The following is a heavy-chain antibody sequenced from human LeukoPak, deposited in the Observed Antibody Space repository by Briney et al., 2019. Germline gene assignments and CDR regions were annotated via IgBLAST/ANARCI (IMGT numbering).Heavy chain of an antibody. Sequence: AGGSLRLSCATSGFSFYNAWMNWVRQAPGKGLEWVGRIRSNSDGGTIDYAAPVKGRFTLSRDDSKSTLYLQMNSLKIEDTAVYYCTTDEDWNYARKDVWGQGATVIVSS. CDR1: GFSFYNAW. CDR2: IRSNSDGGTI. D-gene: IGHD1-7*01. V-gene: IGHV3-15*07. J-gene: IGHJ6*02. CDR3: TTDEDWNYARKDV.